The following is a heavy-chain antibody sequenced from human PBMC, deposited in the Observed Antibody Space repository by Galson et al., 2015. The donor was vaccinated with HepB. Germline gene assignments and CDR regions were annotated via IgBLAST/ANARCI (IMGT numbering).Heavy chain of an antibody. CDR2: IRHDGSER. J-gene: IGHJ6*02. V-gene: IGHV3-7*03. CDR1: GFSFSTYW. D-gene: IGHD3-10*01. Sequence: SLRLSCAASGFSFSTYWVNWVRQAPGKGLEWVGNIRHDGSERYYVESLKGRITISRDNAKNSVYVQMISLRAEDTAVYYCVRGSSRHYYYGFEVWGQGTTVTVSS. CDR3: VRGSSRHYYYGFEV.